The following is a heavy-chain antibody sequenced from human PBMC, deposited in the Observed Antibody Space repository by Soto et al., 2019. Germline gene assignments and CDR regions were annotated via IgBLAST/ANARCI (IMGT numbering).Heavy chain of an antibody. Sequence: GESLKMACKGSVYSFTSDCIGWLRQMPVKGLEWLGVIYPCGSDTRYRPCFQGQVTISADKSISTASLQLSSLTASETAMYYCARTALATTNYCYGMEVWGQGTTVTISS. CDR3: ARTALATTNYCYGMEV. CDR2: IYPCGSDT. D-gene: IGHD5-12*01. J-gene: IGHJ6*01. CDR1: VYSFTSDC. V-gene: IGHV5-51*01.